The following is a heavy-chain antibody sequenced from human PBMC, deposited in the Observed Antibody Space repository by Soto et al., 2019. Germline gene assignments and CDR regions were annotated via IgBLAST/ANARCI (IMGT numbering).Heavy chain of an antibody. J-gene: IGHJ6*02. V-gene: IGHV1-2*04. CDR3: ARGDSTDCSNGVCSFFYNHDMDV. CDR1: GYSFTDYH. Sequence: QVQLVQSGAEVKKPGASLKVSCKASGYSFTDYHIHWVRQAPGQGLEWLGRINPKSGGTSTAQKFQGWVTMTTDTSLSTASMELTRLTSDDTASYSCARGDSTDCSNGVCSFFYNHDMDVWGEGTTATVSS. CDR2: INPKSGGT. D-gene: IGHD2-8*01.